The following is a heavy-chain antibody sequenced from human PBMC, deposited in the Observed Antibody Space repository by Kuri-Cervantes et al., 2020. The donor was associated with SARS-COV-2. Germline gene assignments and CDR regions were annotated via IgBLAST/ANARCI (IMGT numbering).Heavy chain of an antibody. V-gene: IGHV1-46*01. Sequence: ASVKVSCKASGYTFTSYYMHWVRQAPGQGLEWMGIINPSGGSTSYAQKFQGRVTMTRDTSTSTVYMELSSLRSEDTAMYYCASHVGERRGGFSAFDIWGQGTMVTVSS. CDR2: INPSGGST. J-gene: IGHJ3*02. CDR1: GYTFTSYY. CDR3: ASHVGERRGGFSAFDI. D-gene: IGHD3-10*02.